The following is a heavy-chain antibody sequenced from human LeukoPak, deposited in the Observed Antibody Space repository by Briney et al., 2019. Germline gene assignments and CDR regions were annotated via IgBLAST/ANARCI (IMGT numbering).Heavy chain of an antibody. Sequence: GGSLRLSCAASGFTFGSYSMNWVRQAPGKGLEWVSSISSSSSYICYADSVKGRFTISRDNAKNSLYLQMNSLRAEDTAVYYCARGYGGIEQLVPDYWGQGTLVTVSS. CDR2: ISSSSSYI. V-gene: IGHV3-21*01. J-gene: IGHJ4*02. CDR1: GFTFGSYS. CDR3: ARGYGGIEQLVPDY. D-gene: IGHD6-6*01.